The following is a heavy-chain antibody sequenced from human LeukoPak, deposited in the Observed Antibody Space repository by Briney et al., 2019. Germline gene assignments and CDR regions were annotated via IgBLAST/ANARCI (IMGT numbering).Heavy chain of an antibody. Sequence: ASVKLSCKASGYTFTGYYMHWVRQAPGHGLEWMGRINPNSGGTNYAQKFQGRVTMTRDTSISTAYMELSRLRSDDTAVYYCARGRYGSGPADYWGQGTLVTVSS. J-gene: IGHJ4*02. CDR3: ARGRYGSGPADY. CDR2: INPNSGGT. V-gene: IGHV1-2*06. CDR1: GYTFTGYY. D-gene: IGHD3-10*01.